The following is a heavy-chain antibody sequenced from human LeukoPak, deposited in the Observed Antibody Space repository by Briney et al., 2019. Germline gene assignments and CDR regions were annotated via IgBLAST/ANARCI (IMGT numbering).Heavy chain of an antibody. Sequence: SETLSLTCTVSGGSISSYDRSWIRQPAGKGLEWIGRIYTSGSTNYNPSLKSRVTMSVDTSKNQFSLKLSSVTAADTAVYYCARDRPYCGGDCYYYFDYWGQGTLVTVSS. D-gene: IGHD2-21*02. J-gene: IGHJ4*02. CDR1: GGSISSYD. CDR2: IYTSGST. CDR3: ARDRPYCGGDCYYYFDY. V-gene: IGHV4-4*07.